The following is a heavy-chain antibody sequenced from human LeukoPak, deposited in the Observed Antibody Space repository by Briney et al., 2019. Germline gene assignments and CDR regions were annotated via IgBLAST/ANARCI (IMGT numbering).Heavy chain of an antibody. V-gene: IGHV3-30*02. Sequence: GGSLRLSCADSGFTFSSYGMHWVRQAPGKGLEWVAFIRYDGSNKYYADSVKGRFTISRDNSKNTLYLQMNSLRAEDTAVYYCAKDPGSGYAIDPWGQGTLVTVSS. D-gene: IGHD5-12*01. CDR2: IRYDGSNK. CDR3: AKDPGSGYAIDP. CDR1: GFTFSSYG. J-gene: IGHJ5*02.